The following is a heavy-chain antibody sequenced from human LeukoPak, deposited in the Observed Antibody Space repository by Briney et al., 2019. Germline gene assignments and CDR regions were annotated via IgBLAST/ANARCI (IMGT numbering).Heavy chain of an antibody. CDR3: ARDLSVENNWFDP. D-gene: IGHD4-23*01. CDR2: INPNSGGT. CDR1: GYTFTGYY. Sequence: ASVKVSCKASGYTFTGYYMHWVRQAPGQGLEWMGWINPNSGGTNYAQKFQGRVTMTRDTSISTAYMELSRLRSGDTAVYYCARDLSVENNWFDPWGQGTLVTVSS. J-gene: IGHJ5*02. V-gene: IGHV1-2*02.